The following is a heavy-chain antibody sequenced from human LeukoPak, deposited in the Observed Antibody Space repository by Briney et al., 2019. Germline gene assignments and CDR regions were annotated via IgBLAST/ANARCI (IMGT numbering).Heavy chain of an antibody. J-gene: IGHJ5*02. CDR2: ISADESST. CDR3: ARYGYDSGRGFDP. V-gene: IGHV3-74*01. CDR1: GFTFSSFW. Sequence: PGGSLRLSCAASGFTFSSFWMHWVRQAPGKGLVWVSRISADESSTIYADPVKGRFTISRDNAENTVYLQMNGLRVEDTAVYYCARYGYDSGRGFDPWGQGILVTVST. D-gene: IGHD3-10*01.